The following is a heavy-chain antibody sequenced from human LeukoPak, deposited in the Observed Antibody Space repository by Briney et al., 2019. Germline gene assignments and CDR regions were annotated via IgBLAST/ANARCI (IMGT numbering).Heavy chain of an antibody. D-gene: IGHD3-22*01. CDR2: INPNSGGT. V-gene: IGHV1-2*06. Sequence: GASVKVSCKASGYTFTGYYMHWVRQAPGQGLEWMGRINPNSGGTNYAQKLQGRVTMTTDTSTSTAYMELRSLRSDDAAVYYCARDDHEGHYDSSGISYFDAFDIWGQGTMVTVSS. CDR3: ARDDHEGHYDSSGISYFDAFDI. CDR1: GYTFTGYY. J-gene: IGHJ3*02.